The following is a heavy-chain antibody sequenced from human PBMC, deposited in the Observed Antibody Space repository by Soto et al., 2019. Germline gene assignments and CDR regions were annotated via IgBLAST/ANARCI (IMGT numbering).Heavy chain of an antibody. CDR1: GFAFTGYY. CDR2: IKSNGDDT. V-gene: IGHV1-2*02. D-gene: IGHD3-16*01. Sequence: VSVKVSCKASGFAFTGYYIHWVRLAPGQGLEWMGWIKSNGDDTKYARKFQDRVTMTRDTSMNTVHMELSRLRSDDTAVYYCARDQRSYGEPPFDYWGQGTLVTVSS. CDR3: ARDQRSYGEPPFDY. J-gene: IGHJ4*02.